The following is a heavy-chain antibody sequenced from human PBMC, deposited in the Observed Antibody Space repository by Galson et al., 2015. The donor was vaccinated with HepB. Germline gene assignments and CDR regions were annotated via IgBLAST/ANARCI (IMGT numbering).Heavy chain of an antibody. D-gene: IGHD2-2*03. CDR2: ISYDGSNK. Sequence: SLRLSCAASGFTFSNYGMHWVRQAPGKGLEWVAVISYDGSNKYYADSVKGRFTISRDNSKNTLYVQMNSLRGEDTAVYYCAKDRAPLDIVVVPAAGFKFDYWGQGTRVTVSS. J-gene: IGHJ4*02. V-gene: IGHV3-30*18. CDR1: GFTFSNYG. CDR3: AKDRAPLDIVVVPAAGFKFDY.